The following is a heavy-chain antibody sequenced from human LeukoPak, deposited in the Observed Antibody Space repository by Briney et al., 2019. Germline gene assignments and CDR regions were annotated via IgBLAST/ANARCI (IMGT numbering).Heavy chain of an antibody. Sequence: GGSLRLSCAASGFPFSGYGMHWVRQAPGKGLEWVAVAYGDGSSQYYADSVRGRFTISRDNSKNTLFMQMNSLRAEDTAVYYCAKDFYDSSGSRYDYWGQGTLVTVSS. CDR1: GFPFSGYG. CDR2: AYGDGSSQ. J-gene: IGHJ4*02. CDR3: AKDFYDSSGSRYDY. V-gene: IGHV3-33*06. D-gene: IGHD3-22*01.